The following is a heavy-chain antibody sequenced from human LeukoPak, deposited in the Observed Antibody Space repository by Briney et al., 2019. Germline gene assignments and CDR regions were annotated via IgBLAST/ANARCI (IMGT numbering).Heavy chain of an antibody. CDR3: ARGRVVPATRLDY. V-gene: IGHV3-30*04. CDR1: GFTFSKYA. J-gene: IGHJ4*02. Sequence: GGSLGLSCVGSGFTFSKYAMHWVRQAPGKGLEWLAVISFDAKHKYYGDSVKGRFTISRDNSNNTLYLQMSGLTSEDTALYYCARGRVVPATRLDYWGRGTLATVSS. D-gene: IGHD2-15*01. CDR2: ISFDAKHK.